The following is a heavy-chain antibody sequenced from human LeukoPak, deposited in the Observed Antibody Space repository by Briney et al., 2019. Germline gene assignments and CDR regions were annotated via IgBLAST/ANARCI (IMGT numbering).Heavy chain of an antibody. J-gene: IGHJ4*02. CDR1: GFTFSSSA. V-gene: IGHV3-23*01. D-gene: IGHD3-10*01. CDR2: MSGSGDRT. CDR3: AKGYYGSGSYGWFDY. Sequence: GGSLRLSCAASGFTFSSSAMSWVRQAPGKGLEWVSTMSGSGDRTYYADSVKGRFTISRDNSKNTLFLHMNSLRAEDTAVYSCAKGYYGSGSYGWFDYWGQGTLVTVSS.